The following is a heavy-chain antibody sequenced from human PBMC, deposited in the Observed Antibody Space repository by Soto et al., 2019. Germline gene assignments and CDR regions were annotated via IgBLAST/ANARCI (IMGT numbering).Heavy chain of an antibody. V-gene: IGHV1-2*02. Sequence: ASVKVSCKASGYTFTGHYMHWVRQAPGQGLEWMGWINPNSGGTNYAQKFQGRVTMTRDTSISTAYMELSRLRSDDTAVYYCARDRRSITGTRGAFDIWGQGTMVTVSS. J-gene: IGHJ3*02. D-gene: IGHD1-20*01. CDR1: GYTFTGHY. CDR3: ARDRRSITGTRGAFDI. CDR2: INPNSGGT.